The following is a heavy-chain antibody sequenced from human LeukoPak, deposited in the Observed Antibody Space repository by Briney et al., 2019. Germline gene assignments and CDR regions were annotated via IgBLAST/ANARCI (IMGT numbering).Heavy chain of an antibody. Sequence: SETLSLTCTVSGGSISSGDYYWSWIRQPPGKGLEWIGEINHSGSTNYNPSLKSRVTISVDTSKNQFSLKLSSVTAADTAVYYCARMNYYDSDWFDPWGQGTLVTVSS. J-gene: IGHJ5*02. V-gene: IGHV4-39*07. CDR2: INHSGST. CDR3: ARMNYYDSDWFDP. CDR1: GGSISSGDYY. D-gene: IGHD3-22*01.